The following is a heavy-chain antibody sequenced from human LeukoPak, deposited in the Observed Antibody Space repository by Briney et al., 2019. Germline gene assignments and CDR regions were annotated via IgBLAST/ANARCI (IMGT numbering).Heavy chain of an antibody. J-gene: IGHJ4*02. CDR1: EFTLKDYW. D-gene: IGHD3-10*01. CDR2: INSDGSSA. CDR3: ARDWGILWFGESIDY. V-gene: IGHV3-74*01. Sequence: PGGSLRLSCEASEFTLKDYWMHWVRQGPGKGLVWVSRINSDGSSASYADSVKGRFTISRDNAKNSLFLQMNSLRAEDTAVYYCARDWGILWFGESIDYWGQGTLVTVSS.